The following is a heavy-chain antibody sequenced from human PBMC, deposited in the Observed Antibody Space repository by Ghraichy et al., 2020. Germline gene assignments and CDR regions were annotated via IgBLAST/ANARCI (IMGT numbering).Heavy chain of an antibody. J-gene: IGHJ4*02. V-gene: IGHV3-23*01. Sequence: GGSLRLSCAASGFTFSSHAMSWVRQAPGKGLEWVSTISGHDDGTYYADSVKGRFSISRDSSKNTMHLQMNSLRLEDTAAYYCAKCRTGCAAVSCWADFDYWGQGTLVTVSS. CDR3: AKCRTGCAAVSCWADFDY. CDR2: ISGHDDGT. D-gene: IGHD2-15*01. CDR1: GFTFSSHA.